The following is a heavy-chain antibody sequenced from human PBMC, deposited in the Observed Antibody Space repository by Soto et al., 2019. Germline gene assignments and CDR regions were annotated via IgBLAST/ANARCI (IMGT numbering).Heavy chain of an antibody. V-gene: IGHV4-61*01. D-gene: IGHD5-18*01. CDR2: IYYSGST. J-gene: IGHJ4*02. CDR3: AASRWRRWRDTAAASSDY. Sequence: QVQLQESGPGLVKPSETLYLTCTVSGGSVSSGSYYWSWIRQPPGKGLEWIGYIYYSGSTNYNPALKSRVAISEDTSKNQFSQKLSSVAAADTAVYYCAASRWRRWRDTAAASSDYWGQGTMVTVSS. CDR1: GGSVSSGSYY.